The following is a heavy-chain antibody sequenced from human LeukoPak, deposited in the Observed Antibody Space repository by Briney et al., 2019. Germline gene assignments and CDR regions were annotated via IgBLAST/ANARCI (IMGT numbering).Heavy chain of an antibody. D-gene: IGHD3-22*01. V-gene: IGHV1-18*01. Sequence: ASVKVSCKASGYTFSSYGISWVRQAPGQGLEWMGWISAYNGNTNYAQMVQGRVTMTTDTSTSTAYMEVRSLRSDDTAMYYCARDLGYYYDSSGYLDYWGQGTLVTVSS. CDR3: ARDLGYYYDSSGYLDY. CDR1: GYTFSSYG. J-gene: IGHJ4*02. CDR2: ISAYNGNT.